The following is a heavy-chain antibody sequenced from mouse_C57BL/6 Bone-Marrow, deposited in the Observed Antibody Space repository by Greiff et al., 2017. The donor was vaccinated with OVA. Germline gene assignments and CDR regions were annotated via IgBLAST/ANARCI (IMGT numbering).Heavy chain of an antibody. Sequence: EVQGVESGGGLVKPGGSLKLSCAASGFTFSSYTMSWVRQTPEKRLEWVATISGGGGNTYYPDSVKGRLTISRDNAKNTLYLQMSSLRSEDTALYYCARLGSSYVDWYFDVWGTGTTVTVSS. CDR1: GFTFSSYT. J-gene: IGHJ1*03. D-gene: IGHD1-1*01. CDR3: ARLGSSYVDWYFDV. CDR2: ISGGGGNT. V-gene: IGHV5-9*01.